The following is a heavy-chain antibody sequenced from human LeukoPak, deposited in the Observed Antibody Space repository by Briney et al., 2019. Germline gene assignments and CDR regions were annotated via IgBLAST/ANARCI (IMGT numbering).Heavy chain of an antibody. D-gene: IGHD4-17*01. J-gene: IGHJ4*02. V-gene: IGHV3-30*18. CDR2: ISYDGSNK. CDR1: GFTFSSYG. Sequence: PGRSLSLSCAASGFTFSSYGMHWVRQAPGKGLEWVAVISYDGSNKYSADSVKGRFTISRDNSKNTLYLQMNSLRAEDTAVYYCANYGDYYYFYYWGQGTLVTVSS. CDR3: ANYGDYYYFYY.